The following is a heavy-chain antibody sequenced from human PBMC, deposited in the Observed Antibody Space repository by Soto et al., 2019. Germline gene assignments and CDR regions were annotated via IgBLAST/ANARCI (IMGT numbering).Heavy chain of an antibody. V-gene: IGHV1-2*02. J-gene: IGHJ5*02. CDR2: INPNSGGT. CDR1: GYTFTGYY. D-gene: IGHD3-10*01. CDR3: ARPLWFGELLGWFDP. Sequence: ASVKVSFKASGYTFTGYYMHWVRQAPGQGLEWMGWINPNSGGTNYAQKFQGRVTMTRDTSISTAYMELSRLRSDDTAVYYCARPLWFGELLGWFDPWGQGTLVTVSS.